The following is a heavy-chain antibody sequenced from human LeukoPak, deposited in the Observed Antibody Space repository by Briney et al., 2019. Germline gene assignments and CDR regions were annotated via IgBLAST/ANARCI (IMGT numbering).Heavy chain of an antibody. CDR3: ARGAFEYSSSSVPASHRYYYYYYYMDV. J-gene: IGHJ6*03. CDR2: IIPILGIA. Sequence: GSSVKVSCKASGGTFSSYAISWVRQAPGQGLEWMGRIIPILGIANYAQKFQGRVTITADKSTSTAYMELSSLRSEDTAVYYCARGAFEYSSSSVPASHRYYYYYYYMDVWGKGTTVTVSS. CDR1: GGTFSSYA. V-gene: IGHV1-69*04. D-gene: IGHD6-6*01.